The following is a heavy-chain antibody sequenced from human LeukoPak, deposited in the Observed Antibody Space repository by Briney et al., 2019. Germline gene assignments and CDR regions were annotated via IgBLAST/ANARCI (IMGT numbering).Heavy chain of an antibody. CDR1: GGSFSGYY. J-gene: IGHJ6*03. CDR3: ARSYYASGTYYNVGYYYMDV. Sequence: SETLSLTCAAYGGSFSGYYWSWIRQPPGKGLEWIGEINHSGSTNFNPSLKSRVTISVDMSNNQSSLMLYSVTAADTAVYYCARSYYASGTYYNVGYYYMDVWGKGTTVTVSS. V-gene: IGHV4-34*01. CDR2: INHSGST. D-gene: IGHD3-10*01.